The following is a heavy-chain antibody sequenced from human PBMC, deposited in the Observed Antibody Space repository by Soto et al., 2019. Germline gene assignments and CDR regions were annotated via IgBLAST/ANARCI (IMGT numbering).Heavy chain of an antibody. D-gene: IGHD4-4*01. CDR1: GFTVSSSY. Sequence: HPGGSLRLSCAASGFTVSSSYMTWVRQAPGKGLEWVSIIYSGGSTSYADSVKGRFTLSRDNSKNTLYLQMNSLRAEDTAVYYCARPFDYSNHWGQGTLVTVSS. CDR3: ARPFDYSNH. CDR2: IYSGGST. V-gene: IGHV3-66*01. J-gene: IGHJ5*02.